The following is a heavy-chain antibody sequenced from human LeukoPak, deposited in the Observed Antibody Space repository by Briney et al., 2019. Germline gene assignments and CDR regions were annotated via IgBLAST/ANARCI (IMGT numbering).Heavy chain of an antibody. CDR1: GFTFSRHY. CDR3: ARDRAPGSWQGALDI. V-gene: IGHV3-7*01. J-gene: IGHJ3*02. Sequence: GSLRLSCAASGFTFSRHYMNWVRRSPGKGLEWAANIKQDGSETYYLDSVKGRFTISRDNAKNALLLQMNALRAEDTAVYYCARDRAPGSWQGALDIWGQGTVVTVSS. CDR2: IKQDGSET. D-gene: IGHD1-26*01.